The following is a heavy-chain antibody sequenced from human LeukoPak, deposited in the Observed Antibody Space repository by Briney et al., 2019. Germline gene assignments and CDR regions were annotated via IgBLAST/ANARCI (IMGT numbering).Heavy chain of an antibody. V-gene: IGHV4-4*07. J-gene: IGHJ4*02. Sequence: PSQTLSLTCTVSGGSISSYYWSWIRQPAGKGLEWIGRIYTSGSTNYNPSLKSPVTMSVDTSKNQFSLKLSSVTAADTAVYYCARGGFSDFYIDYWGQRTLVSVSS. CDR3: ARGGFSDFYIDY. D-gene: IGHD3-3*01. CDR1: GGSISSYY. CDR2: IYTSGST.